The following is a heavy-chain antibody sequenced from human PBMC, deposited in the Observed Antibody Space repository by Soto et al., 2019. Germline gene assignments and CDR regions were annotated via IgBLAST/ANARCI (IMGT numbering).Heavy chain of an antibody. CDR2: IYYSGST. Sequence: SETLSLTCTVSGGSISRSGYFWSWIRQHPGKGLEWIGYIYYSGSTNYNPSLKSRVTISVDTSKNQFSLKLSSVTAADTAVYYCARGVGIAAAAQNRVYYYYYGMDVWGQGTTVTVSS. CDR3: ARGVGIAAAAQNRVYYYYYGMDV. D-gene: IGHD6-13*01. V-gene: IGHV4-61*08. CDR1: GGSISRSGYF. J-gene: IGHJ6*02.